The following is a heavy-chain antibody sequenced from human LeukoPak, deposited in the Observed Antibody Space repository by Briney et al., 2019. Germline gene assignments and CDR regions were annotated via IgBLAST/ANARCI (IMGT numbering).Heavy chain of an antibody. D-gene: IGHD1-26*01. V-gene: IGHV3-21*01. CDR3: ASGGPDQWEVMSGSFDS. Sequence: GGSLRLSCAASGFTVSSNYMSWVRQAPGRALEWVSSITSSGTYIFYADSVKGRFTISRDNAKNSLYLQMNSLGPEDTAVYYCASGGPDQWEVMSGSFDSWGQGTLVTVSS. J-gene: IGHJ4*02. CDR1: GFTVSSNY. CDR2: ITSSGTYI.